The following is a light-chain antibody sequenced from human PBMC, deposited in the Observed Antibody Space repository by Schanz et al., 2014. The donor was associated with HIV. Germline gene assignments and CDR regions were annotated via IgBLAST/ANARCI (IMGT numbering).Light chain of an antibody. V-gene: IGKV3-15*01. J-gene: IGKJ1*01. Sequence: EIVMTQSPVTLSVSPGERVTLSCRASRSVNSNLAWYQQKPGQAPRLLIYRASTRATGIPARFSGSRSGTDFTLTISRLEPEDFAVYYCQQYATSPWTFGQGTKVEIK. CDR3: QQYATSPWT. CDR2: RAS. CDR1: RSVNSN.